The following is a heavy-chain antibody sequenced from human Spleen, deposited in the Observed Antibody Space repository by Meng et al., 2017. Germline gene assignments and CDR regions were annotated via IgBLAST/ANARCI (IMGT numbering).Heavy chain of an antibody. V-gene: IGHV4-34*01. CDR3: ARVYFDSSGPYFFDY. CDR2: INHSGST. D-gene: IGHD3-22*01. Sequence: SETLSLTCAVYGGSFSGYYWTWIRQPPGKGLEWIGEINHSGSTNYNPSLKSRVTISVDTSKIPFSLMLSSVTAADTAVYYCARVYFDSSGPYFFDYWGQGTRVTVSS. J-gene: IGHJ4*02. CDR1: GGSFSGYY.